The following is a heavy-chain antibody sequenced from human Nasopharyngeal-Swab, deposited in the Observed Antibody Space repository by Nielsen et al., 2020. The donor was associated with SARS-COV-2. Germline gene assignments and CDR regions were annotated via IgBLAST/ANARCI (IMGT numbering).Heavy chain of an antibody. J-gene: IGHJ4*02. D-gene: IGHD3-10*01. CDR3: ARDLDGSGDY. V-gene: IGHV3-21*01. CDR2: ISSSSSYL. Sequence: GESLRLSCAASGFTFSSYSMNWVRQAPGKGLEWVSSISSSSSYLYYADSVKGRFTISRDNAKNSLYLQMNSLRAEDTAVYYCARDLDGSGDYWGQGTLVTVSS. CDR1: GFTFSSYS.